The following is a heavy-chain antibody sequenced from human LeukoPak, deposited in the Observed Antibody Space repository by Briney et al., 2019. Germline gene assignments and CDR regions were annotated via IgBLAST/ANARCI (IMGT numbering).Heavy chain of an antibody. CDR3: ARGTHIVVVPAAKWLAAFDI. D-gene: IGHD2-2*01. V-gene: IGHV4-4*02. Sequence: SETLSLTCGVSGGSISSSNWWSWVRQPPGKGLEWIGEIHHSGSSNYNPSLKSRVNISVDKSNNQFSLRLSSVTAADTAVYYCARGTHIVVVPAAKWLAAFDIWGQGTMVTVSS. CDR2: IHHSGSS. CDR1: GGSISSSNW. J-gene: IGHJ3*02.